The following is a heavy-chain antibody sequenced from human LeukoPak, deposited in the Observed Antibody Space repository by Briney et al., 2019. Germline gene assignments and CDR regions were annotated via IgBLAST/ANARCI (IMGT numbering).Heavy chain of an antibody. J-gene: IGHJ6*03. D-gene: IGHD3-3*01. CDR3: AREFWSGYYRYYYMDV. V-gene: IGHV4-61*02. CDR2: IYTSGST. CDR1: GGSISSGSYY. Sequence: PSETLSLTCTVSGGSISSGSYYWSWIRQPAGKGLEWIGRIYTSGSTNYNPSLKSRVTISVDTSKNQFSLKLSSVTAADTAVYYCAREFWSGYYRYYYMDVWGKGTTVTVSS.